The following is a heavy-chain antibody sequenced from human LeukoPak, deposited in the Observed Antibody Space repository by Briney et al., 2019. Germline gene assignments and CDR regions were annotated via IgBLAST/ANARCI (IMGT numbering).Heavy chain of an antibody. CDR2: IYHNGNT. CDR1: GYSIRSGYR. V-gene: IGHV4-38-2*01. D-gene: IGHD1-26*01. J-gene: IGHJ2*01. CDR3: GRYGAIFDL. Sequence: PSETLSLTCAVSGYSIRSGYRRGWIRQPPGKGLEWIGYIYHNGNTNYNPSLKSRLTISVDTSKNQFSLKLRSVTAADTAVYYCGRYGAIFDLWGPGTAVTVSS.